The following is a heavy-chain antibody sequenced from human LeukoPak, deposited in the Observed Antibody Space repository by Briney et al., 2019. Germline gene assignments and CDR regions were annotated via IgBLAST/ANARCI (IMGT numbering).Heavy chain of an antibody. V-gene: IGHV4-4*02. CDR3: VGDGYIFGYFDY. Sequence: SETLSLTCAVSGGSISSSNWWSWVRQPPGKGLEWIGEIYHSGSTNYNPSLKSRVTISVDKSKNQFSLKLSSVTAADTAVYYCVGDGYIFGYFDYWGQGTLVTVSS. CDR2: IYHSGST. D-gene: IGHD3-3*02. J-gene: IGHJ4*02. CDR1: GGSISSSNW.